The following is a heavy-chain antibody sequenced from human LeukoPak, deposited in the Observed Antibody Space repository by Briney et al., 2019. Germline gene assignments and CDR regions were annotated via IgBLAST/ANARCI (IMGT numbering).Heavy chain of an antibody. Sequence: PSETLSLTCAVYGGSFSGYYWSWIRQPPGKGLEWIGEINHSGSTNYNPSLKSRVTISVDTSKNQFSLKLSSVTAADTAVYYCARRVWFGELVDYWGQGTLVTVSS. CDR2: INHSGST. V-gene: IGHV4-34*01. CDR3: ARRVWFGELVDY. D-gene: IGHD3-10*01. CDR1: GGSFSGYY. J-gene: IGHJ4*02.